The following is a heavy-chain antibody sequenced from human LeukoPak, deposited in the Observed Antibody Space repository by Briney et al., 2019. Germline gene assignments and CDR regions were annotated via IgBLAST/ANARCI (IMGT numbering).Heavy chain of an antibody. J-gene: IGHJ3*02. CDR3: ARDGDNDAFDI. V-gene: IGHV3-30*03. D-gene: IGHD7-27*01. CDR1: GFTFSSYG. CDR2: ISYDGSNK. Sequence: GGSLRLSCAASGFTFSSYGMHWVRQAPGKGLEWVAVISYDGSNKYYADSVKGRFTISRDNSKSTLYLQMNSLRAEDTAVYYCARDGDNDAFDIWGQGTMVTVSS.